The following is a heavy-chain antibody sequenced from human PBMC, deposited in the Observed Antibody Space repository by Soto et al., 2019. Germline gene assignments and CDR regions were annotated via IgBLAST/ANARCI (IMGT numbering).Heavy chain of an antibody. Sequence: GESLKISCKGSGYSFTSYWIGWVRQMPGKGLEWMGIIYPGDSDTRYSPSFQGQVTISADKSISTAYLQWSSLKASDTAMYYCARPYYYDSSGYYLDAFDIWGQGTMVTV. J-gene: IGHJ3*02. D-gene: IGHD3-22*01. CDR2: IYPGDSDT. CDR1: GYSFTSYW. V-gene: IGHV5-51*01. CDR3: ARPYYYDSSGYYLDAFDI.